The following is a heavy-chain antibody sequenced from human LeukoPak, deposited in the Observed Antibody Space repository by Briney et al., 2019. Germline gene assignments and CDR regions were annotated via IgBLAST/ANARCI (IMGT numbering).Heavy chain of an antibody. CDR1: GDSVSSNSAT. J-gene: IGHJ6*03. CDR3: ARVGKRVAAAGDYYFYMDV. CDR2: TYHRSKWYN. Sequence: SQTLSLTCAISGDSVSSNSATWNWIRQSPSRGLEWLGRTYHRSKWYNDYAVSVKSRITINPDTSKNHFSLQLNSVTPEDTAVYYCARVGKRVAAAGDYYFYMDVWGKGTTVTISS. V-gene: IGHV6-1*01. D-gene: IGHD6-13*01.